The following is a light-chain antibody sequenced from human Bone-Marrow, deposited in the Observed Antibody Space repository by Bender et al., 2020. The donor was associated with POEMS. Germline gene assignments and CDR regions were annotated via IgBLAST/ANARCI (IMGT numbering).Light chain of an antibody. Sequence: QSALTQPPSASGSPGQSVTISCTGTSGDVGNYNTVSWYQQHPGKVPKLMIYDVSDRPSGVSNRFAGSKSANTASLTISGLQSEDEGDYYCLSYAGSRTYIFGTGTKVTV. CDR1: SGDVGNYNT. CDR3: LSYAGSRTYI. J-gene: IGLJ1*01. V-gene: IGLV2-23*02. CDR2: DVS.